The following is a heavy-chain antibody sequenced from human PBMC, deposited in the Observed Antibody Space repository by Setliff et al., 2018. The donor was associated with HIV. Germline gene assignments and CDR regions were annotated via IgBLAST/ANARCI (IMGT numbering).Heavy chain of an antibody. V-gene: IGHV4-38-2*01. CDR1: SYSISGGYY. CDR2: IYQSGST. Sequence: SETLSLTCGVSSYSISGGYYWGWIRQPPGKGLEWIGSIYQSGSTSYNPSLSSRLTISVDTSKNQVSLRLSSVTAADTGVYYCARHRDPPGSRWIFYYYYMDLWGAGTTVTVSS. J-gene: IGHJ6*03. D-gene: IGHD6-13*01. CDR3: ARHRDPPGSRWIFYYYYMDL.